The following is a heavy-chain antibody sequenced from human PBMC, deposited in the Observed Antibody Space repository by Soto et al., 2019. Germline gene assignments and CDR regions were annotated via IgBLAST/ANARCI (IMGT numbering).Heavy chain of an antibody. D-gene: IGHD3-3*01. V-gene: IGHV3-74*01. CDR1: GFTFSSYW. Sequence: EVQLVESGGGLVQPGGSLRLSCAASGFTFSSYWMHWVRQAPGKGLVWVSRINSDGSSTSYADSVKGRFTISRDNAKNTLYLQMNSLRAEDTAVNYCARDHRDFWSGYYQYYYYYYGMDVWGQGTTVTVSS. CDR3: ARDHRDFWSGYYQYYYYYYGMDV. J-gene: IGHJ6*02. CDR2: INSDGSST.